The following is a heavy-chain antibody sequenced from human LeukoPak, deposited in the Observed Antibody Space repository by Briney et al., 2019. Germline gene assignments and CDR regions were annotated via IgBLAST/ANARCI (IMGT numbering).Heavy chain of an antibody. J-gene: IGHJ4*02. V-gene: IGHV4-38-2*02. CDR3: ARIIAARHIDY. CDR2: IYHSGST. CDR1: GYSISSGYY. Sequence: SETLSLTCTVSGYSISSGYYWGWIRQPPGKGLEWIGSIYHSGSTYYNPSLKSRVTITVDTSKNQFSLKLSSVTAADTAVYYCARIIAARHIDYWGQGTLVTVSS. D-gene: IGHD6-6*01.